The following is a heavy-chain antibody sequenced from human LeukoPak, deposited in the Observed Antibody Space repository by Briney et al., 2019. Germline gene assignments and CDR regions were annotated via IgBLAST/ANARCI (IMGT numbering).Heavy chain of an antibody. CDR3: ARDLTQTGDGDY. D-gene: IGHD7-27*01. J-gene: IGHJ4*02. Sequence: PGGSLRLSCAASGFTFSSYNMDWVRQAPGKGLEWVSYISSSSITIYYADSVKGRFTISRDNDKSLLYLQMNSLRAEVTAVYYCARDLTQTGDGDYWGQGTLVTVSS. CDR1: GFTFSSYN. V-gene: IGHV3-48*01. CDR2: ISSSSITI.